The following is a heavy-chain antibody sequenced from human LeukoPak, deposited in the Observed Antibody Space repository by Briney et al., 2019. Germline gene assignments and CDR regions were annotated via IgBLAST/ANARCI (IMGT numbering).Heavy chain of an antibody. J-gene: IGHJ3*02. Sequence: PSETLSLTCTVSGGSISSYYWSWIRRPAGKGLEWIGRIYTSGSTNYNPSLKSRVTISVDTSKNQFSLKLSSVTAADTAVYYCARQGLLIDADAFNIWAKGKMVTV. CDR3: ARQGLLIDADAFNI. CDR2: IYTSGST. CDR1: GGSISSYY. V-gene: IGHV4-4*07. D-gene: IGHD3-16*01.